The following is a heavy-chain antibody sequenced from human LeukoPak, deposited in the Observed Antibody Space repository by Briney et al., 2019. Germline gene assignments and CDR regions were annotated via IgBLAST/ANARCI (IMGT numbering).Heavy chain of an antibody. CDR3: ARHLESLAVAVIWFDP. V-gene: IGHV4-39*01. J-gene: IGHJ5*02. CDR1: GGSISSSSYY. D-gene: IGHD6-19*01. CDR2: IYYSGST. Sequence: SETLSLTCTVSGGSISSSSYYWGWIRQPPGKGLEWIGSIYYSGSTYYNPSLKSRVTISVDTSKNQFSLKLSSVTAADTAVYYRARHLESLAVAVIWFDPWGQGTLVTVSS.